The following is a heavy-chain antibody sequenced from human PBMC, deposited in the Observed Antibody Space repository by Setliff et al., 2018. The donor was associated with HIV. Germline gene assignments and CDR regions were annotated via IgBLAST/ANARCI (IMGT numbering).Heavy chain of an antibody. CDR1: GGTFSSYA. CDR2: TIPMFGTA. D-gene: IGHD2-15*01. Sequence: GASVKVSCKASGGTFSSYAISWVRQAPGQGLEWMGGTIPMFGTANYAQKFQGRVTITTDESTSTAYMELSSLRSEDTAVYYCARTTRSYGGGNCWSSASLPPAGWFDPWGQGTLVTVSS. V-gene: IGHV1-69*05. CDR3: ARTTRSYGGGNCWSSASLPPAGWFDP. J-gene: IGHJ5*02.